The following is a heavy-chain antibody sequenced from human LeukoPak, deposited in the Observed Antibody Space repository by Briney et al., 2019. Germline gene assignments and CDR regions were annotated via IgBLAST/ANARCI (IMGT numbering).Heavy chain of an antibody. D-gene: IGHD6-13*01. J-gene: IGHJ4*02. CDR3: ARTVRWSDYFDY. V-gene: IGHV3-7*01. CDR2: IGQDGSEK. Sequence: GGSLRLSCTASGFTFNNYAMSWVRQAPGKGLEWVATIGQDGSEKFYVDSVRGRFTISRDNAKNSLFLQIYSLRAEDTSVYYCARTVRWSDYFDYWGQGALVTVSS. CDR1: GFTFNNYA.